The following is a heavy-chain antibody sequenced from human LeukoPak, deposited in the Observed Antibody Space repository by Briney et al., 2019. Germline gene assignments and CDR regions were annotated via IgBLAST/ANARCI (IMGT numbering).Heavy chain of an antibody. J-gene: IGHJ6*02. V-gene: IGHV3-30*03. D-gene: IGHD2/OR15-2a*01. CDR3: ARNKAITAFFGMDV. CDR1: GFTFSDYA. CDR2: IAYGGTYT. Sequence: PGGSLRLSCAASGFTFSDYAMHWVRQAPGKGPEWVAVIAYGGTYTHHADSLKGRFTISRDNSRDTLYLQINSLRPEDTALYYCARNKAITAFFGMDVWGQGTTIIVSS.